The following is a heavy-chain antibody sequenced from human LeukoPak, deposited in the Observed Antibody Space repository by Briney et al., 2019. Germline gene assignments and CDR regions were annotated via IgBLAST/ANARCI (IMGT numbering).Heavy chain of an antibody. CDR3: AKKTRYFDWLLRSDYFDY. J-gene: IGHJ4*02. Sequence: GGTLRLSCAASGFTFSSYSMSWVRLAPGKGLEWVSAISGSGGSTYYADSVKGRFTISRDNSKNTLYLQMNSLRAEDTAVYYCAKKTRYFDWLLRSDYFDYWGQGTLVTVSS. D-gene: IGHD3-9*01. CDR2: ISGSGGST. V-gene: IGHV3-23*01. CDR1: GFTFSSYS.